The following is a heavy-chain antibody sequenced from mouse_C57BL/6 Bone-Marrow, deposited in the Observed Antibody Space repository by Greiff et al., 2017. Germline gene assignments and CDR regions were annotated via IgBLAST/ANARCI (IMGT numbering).Heavy chain of an antibody. CDR1: GYAFTNYL. D-gene: IGHD1-1*01. CDR2: INPGSGGT. J-gene: IGHJ2*01. Sequence: QVHVKQSGAELVRPGTSVKVSCKASGYAFTNYLIEWVKQRPGQGLEWIGVINPGSGGTNYNEKFKGKATLTADKSSSTAYMQLSSLTSEDSAVYFCARSEDYGSSYDYFDYWGQGTTLTVSS. V-gene: IGHV1-54*01. CDR3: ARSEDYGSSYDYFDY.